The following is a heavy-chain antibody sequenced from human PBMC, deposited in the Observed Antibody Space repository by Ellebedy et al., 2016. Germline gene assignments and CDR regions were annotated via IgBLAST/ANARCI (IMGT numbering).Heavy chain of an antibody. CDR2: INHSGST. V-gene: IGHV4-34*01. J-gene: IGHJ4*02. CDR1: GGSFSGYY. CDR3: ARGTKMVRGVIRGFDY. D-gene: IGHD3-10*01. Sequence: SETLSLXXAVYGGSFSGYYWSWIRQPPGKGLEWIGEINHSGSTNYNPSLKSRVTISVDTSKNQFSLKLSSVTAADTAVYYCARGTKMVRGVIRGFDYWGQGTLVTVSS.